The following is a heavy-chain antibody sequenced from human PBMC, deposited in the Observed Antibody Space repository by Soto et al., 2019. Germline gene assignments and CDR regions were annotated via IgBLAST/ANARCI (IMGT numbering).Heavy chain of an antibody. Sequence: QVQLQESGPGLVKPSQTLSLTCTVSGGSISSGGYYWSWIRQHPGKGLEWIGYIYYSGSTYYNPSLKGRVTLSVDTTKNRFSLKLSSVTAADTAVYSCARSWGYDEWFAPWGQGTLVTVSS. CDR1: GGSISSGGYY. D-gene: IGHD3-16*01. J-gene: IGHJ5*02. CDR3: ARSWGYDEWFAP. V-gene: IGHV4-31*03. CDR2: IYYSGST.